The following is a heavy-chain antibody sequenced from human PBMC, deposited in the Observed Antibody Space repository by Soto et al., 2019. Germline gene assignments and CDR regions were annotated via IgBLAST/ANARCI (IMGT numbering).Heavy chain of an antibody. V-gene: IGHV1-46*01. J-gene: IGHJ4*02. Sequence: ASVKVSCKASGYTFTSYYMHWVRQAPGQGLEWMGIINPSGGSTSYAQKFQGRVTMTRDTSKNQFSLKLSSVTAADTAVYYCARELVGKGVVGAKDDYWGQGTLVTVSS. CDR2: INPSGGST. CDR3: ARELVGKGVVGAKDDY. CDR1: GYTFTSYY. D-gene: IGHD1-26*01.